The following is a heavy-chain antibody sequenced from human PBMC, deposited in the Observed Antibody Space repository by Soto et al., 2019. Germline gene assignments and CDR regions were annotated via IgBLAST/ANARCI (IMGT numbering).Heavy chain of an antibody. CDR1: GGSIISGGYY. V-gene: IGHV4-31*03. D-gene: IGHD3-3*01. J-gene: IGHJ4*02. Sequence: SETLSLTCTVSGGSIISGGYYFICIRQHPWKGLELIGYIYYSGSTYYNPSLKSRVTISVDTSKNQFSLKLSSVTAADTAVYYCARSQQYYDFWSGYFDYWGQGTLVTVSS. CDR2: IYYSGST. CDR3: ARSQQYYDFWSGYFDY.